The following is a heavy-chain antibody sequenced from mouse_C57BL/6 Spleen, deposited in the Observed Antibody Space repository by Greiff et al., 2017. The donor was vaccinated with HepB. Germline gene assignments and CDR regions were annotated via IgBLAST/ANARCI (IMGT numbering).Heavy chain of an antibody. V-gene: IGHV5-17*01. CDR1: GFTFSDYG. Sequence: DVMLVESGGGLVKPGGSLKLSCAASGFTFSDYGMHWVRQAPEKGLEWVAYISSGSSTIYYADTVKGRFTISRDNAKNTLFLQMTSLRSEDTAMYYCARVFTTVVAYYFDYWGQGTTLTVSS. J-gene: IGHJ2*01. CDR2: ISSGSSTI. D-gene: IGHD1-1*01. CDR3: ARVFTTVVAYYFDY.